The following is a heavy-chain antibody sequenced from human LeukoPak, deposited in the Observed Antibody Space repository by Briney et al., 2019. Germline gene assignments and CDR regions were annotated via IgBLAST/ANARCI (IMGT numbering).Heavy chain of an antibody. V-gene: IGHV1-18*04. CDR1: GYTFTSYY. D-gene: IGHD4/OR15-4a*01. Sequence: ASVKVSCKASGYTFTSYYMHWVRQAPGQGLEWMGWISAYNGNTNYAQKLQGRVTMITDTSTSTAYMELRNLRSDDTAVYYCARGGALTSLAYWGQGTPVTVSS. J-gene: IGHJ4*02. CDR2: ISAYNGNT. CDR3: ARGGALTSLAY.